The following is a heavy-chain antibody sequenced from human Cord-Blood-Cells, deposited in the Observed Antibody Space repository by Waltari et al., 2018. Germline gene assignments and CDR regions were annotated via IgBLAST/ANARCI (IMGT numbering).Heavy chain of an antibody. D-gene: IGHD3-10*01. J-gene: IGHJ6*02. CDR2: ISGSGCST. CDR1: GFTFSSYA. Sequence: EVQLLESGGGLVQPGGSLRLSCAASGFTFSSYAMSWVRQAPGKGMGWVSAISGSGCSTYYADSVKGRFTISRDNSKNTLYLQMNSLRAEDTAVYYCAKDGGDYYGSGSFDYYYYYGMDVWGQGTTVTVSS. CDR3: AKDGGDYYGSGSFDYYYYYGMDV. V-gene: IGHV3-23*01.